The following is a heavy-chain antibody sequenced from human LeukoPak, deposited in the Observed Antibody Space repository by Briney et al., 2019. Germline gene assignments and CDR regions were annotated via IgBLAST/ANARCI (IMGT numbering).Heavy chain of an antibody. V-gene: IGHV3-21*01. J-gene: IGHJ4*02. Sequence: GGSLRLSCAASGFTFSSYNMNWVRQAPGKGLEWVSFIGSSSNYIYYTDSVKGRFTISRDNAKNSLFLQMNSLRAEDTAVYYCARGTPTTRDFDYWGQGTLVTVSS. CDR3: ARGTPTTRDFDY. CDR1: GFTFSSYN. CDR2: IGSSSNYI. D-gene: IGHD4-11*01.